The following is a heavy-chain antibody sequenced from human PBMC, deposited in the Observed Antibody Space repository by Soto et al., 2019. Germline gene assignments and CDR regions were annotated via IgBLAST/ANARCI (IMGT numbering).Heavy chain of an antibody. J-gene: IGHJ4*02. CDR3: ARVLVSTYYFDY. V-gene: IGHV4-31*03. CDR2: IYYSGST. CDR1: GGSISSSSYY. Sequence: SETLSLTCTVSGGSISSSSYYWGWIRQPPGKGLEWIGYIYYSGSTYYNPSLKSRVTISVDTSKNQFSLKLSSVTAADTAVYYCARVLVSTYYFDYWGQGTLVTVSS. D-gene: IGHD2-2*01.